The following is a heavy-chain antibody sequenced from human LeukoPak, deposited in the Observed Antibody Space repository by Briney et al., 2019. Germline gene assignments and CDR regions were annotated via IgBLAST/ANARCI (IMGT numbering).Heavy chain of an antibody. CDR2: INPNSGGT. V-gene: IGHV1-2*02. Sequence: ASVNVSCKASGYAFTGYYMHWVRQAPGQGLEWMGWINPNSGGTNYAQKFQGRVTMTRDTSISTAYMELSWLRSDDTAVYYCVRGGALYYDFWDWGQGTLVTVSS. J-gene: IGHJ4*02. CDR1: GYAFTGYY. CDR3: VRGGALYYDFWD. D-gene: IGHD3-3*01.